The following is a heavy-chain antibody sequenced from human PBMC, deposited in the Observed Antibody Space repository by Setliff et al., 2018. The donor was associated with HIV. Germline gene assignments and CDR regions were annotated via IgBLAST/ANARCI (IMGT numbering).Heavy chain of an antibody. D-gene: IGHD3-9*01. J-gene: IGHJ4*02. Sequence: ASVMVSCKASGYTFTSYHMYWVRQAPGQGLEWMGSINPSGGSTSYAQKFQGRVTMTRDTSTSTVYMELSSLRSEDTAVYYCARDLSISNPYYDILTGPGVYWGQGTLVTVSS. V-gene: IGHV1-46*01. CDR3: ARDLSISNPYYDILTGPGVY. CDR2: INPSGGST. CDR1: GYTFTSYH.